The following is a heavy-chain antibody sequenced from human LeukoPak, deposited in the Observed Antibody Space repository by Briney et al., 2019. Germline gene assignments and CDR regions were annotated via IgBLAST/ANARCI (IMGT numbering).Heavy chain of an antibody. Sequence: SETLSLTCAVYGGSFSGYYWSWIRQPPGKGLEWIGESNHSGSTNYNPSLKSRVTISVHTSKHQFSLKLSSVPAPDPAVYYCARGKSRSSWYPRGYYFDYSGQGTLVTVSS. V-gene: IGHV4-34*01. CDR1: GGSFSGYY. CDR2: SNHSGST. CDR3: ARGKSRSSWYPRGYYFDY. J-gene: IGHJ4*02. D-gene: IGHD6-13*01.